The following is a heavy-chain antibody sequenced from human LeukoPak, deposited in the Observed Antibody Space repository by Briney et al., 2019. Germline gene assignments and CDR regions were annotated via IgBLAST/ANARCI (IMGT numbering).Heavy chain of an antibody. J-gene: IGHJ4*02. D-gene: IGHD1-14*01. CDR2: IKQDGSGK. Sequence: GSLRLSCAASGFTFTSYWMNWVRQAPGMGLEWVANIKQDGSGKYYVDSVKGRFTISRDNAKNSLYLQMNSLRAEDTAVYYCARDPDRDGVDYWGQGTLVTVSS. CDR3: ARDPDRDGVDY. CDR1: GFTFTSYW. V-gene: IGHV3-7*01.